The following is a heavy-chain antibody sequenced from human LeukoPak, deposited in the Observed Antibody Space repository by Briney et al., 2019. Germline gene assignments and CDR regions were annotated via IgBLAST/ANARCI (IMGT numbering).Heavy chain of an antibody. CDR1: GGSFSGYY. D-gene: IGHD3-10*01. J-gene: IGHJ3*02. V-gene: IGHV4-34*01. CDR3: ARRRYGSGLDI. Sequence: SETLSLTCAVYGGSFSGYYWSWIRQPPGKGLEWIGEINHSGSTNYNPSLKSRVTISVDTSKNQFSLKLSSVTAADTAVYYCARRRYGSGLDIWGQGTMVTVSS. CDR2: INHSGST.